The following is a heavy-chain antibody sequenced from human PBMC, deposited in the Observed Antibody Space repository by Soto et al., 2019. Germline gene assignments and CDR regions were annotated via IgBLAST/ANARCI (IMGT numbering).Heavy chain of an antibody. J-gene: IGHJ6*02. CDR1: GGTFSSRA. V-gene: IGHV1-69*01. CDR2: IIPVFGRV. Sequence: QVQLVQSGPEVKKTGTSVKVSCKASGGTFSSRAISWVRQAPGQGLEWMGGIIPVFGRVNYAEKFQVRVTITADASTGTVYMEVSSLRSEDTALYYWASSRGGTFWGYQGMDMWGQGTTVSVSS. CDR3: ASSRGGTFWGYQGMDM. D-gene: IGHD7-27*01.